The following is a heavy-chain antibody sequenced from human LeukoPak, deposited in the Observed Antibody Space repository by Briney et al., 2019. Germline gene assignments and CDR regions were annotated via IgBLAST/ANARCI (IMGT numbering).Heavy chain of an antibody. V-gene: IGHV3-30*03. J-gene: IGHJ4*03. Sequence: GGSLRLSCAASGFTFSSYGMHWVRQAPGKGLEWVAVISYDGSNKYYADSVKGRFTISRDNSKNTLYLQMNSLRAEDTAVYYCASNYYDSSGYYDYWGQGTTVTVSS. CDR1: GFTFSSYG. CDR2: ISYDGSNK. D-gene: IGHD3-22*01. CDR3: ASNYYDSSGYYDY.